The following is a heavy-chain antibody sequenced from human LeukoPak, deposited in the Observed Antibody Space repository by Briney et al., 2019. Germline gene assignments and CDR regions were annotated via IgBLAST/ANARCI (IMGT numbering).Heavy chain of an antibody. CDR1: GGTFSSYA. V-gene: IGHV1-69*05. J-gene: IGHJ4*02. Sequence: SVEVSCKASGGTFSSYAISWVRQAPGQGLEWMGGIIPIFGTANYAQKFQGRVTITTDESTSTAYMELSSLRSEDTAVYYCARRRITMVRGVITHFDYWGQGTLVTVSS. D-gene: IGHD3-10*01. CDR3: ARRRITMVRGVITHFDY. CDR2: IIPIFGTA.